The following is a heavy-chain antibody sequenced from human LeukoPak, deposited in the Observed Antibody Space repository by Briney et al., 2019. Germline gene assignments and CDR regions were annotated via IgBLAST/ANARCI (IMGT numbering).Heavy chain of an antibody. CDR3: ARDLGLYDYGGNIDY. CDR1: GFTFSSYS. CDR2: ISGSSRTM. V-gene: IGHV3-48*04. D-gene: IGHD4-23*01. Sequence: PGGSLGLSCAASGFTFSSYSMHWIRQAPGKGLEWVSYISGSSRTMYYADSVKGRFTISRDNAKNSLYLQMNSLRAEDTAVYYCARDLGLYDYGGNIDYWGQGTLVTVSS. J-gene: IGHJ4*02.